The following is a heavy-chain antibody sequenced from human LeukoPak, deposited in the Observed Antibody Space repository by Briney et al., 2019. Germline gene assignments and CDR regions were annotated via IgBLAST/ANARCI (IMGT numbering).Heavy chain of an antibody. CDR3: ARRQQWLVRFFDY. CDR2: INHSGST. CDR1: GGSFSGYY. J-gene: IGHJ4*02. Sequence: KPSETLSLTCAVYGGSFSGYYWSWIRQPPGKGLEWIGEINHSGSTNYNPSLKSRVTISVDTSKNQFSLKLSSVTAADTAVYYCARRQQWLVRFFDYWGQGILVTVSP. D-gene: IGHD6-19*01. V-gene: IGHV4-34*01.